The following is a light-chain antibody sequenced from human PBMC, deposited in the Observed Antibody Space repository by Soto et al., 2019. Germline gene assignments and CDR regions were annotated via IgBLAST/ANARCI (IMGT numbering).Light chain of an antibody. Sequence: QSVLTQPPSVCGAPGQGVTISCTGSSSNIGAGYDVHWYQQLPGTAPKLLIYGNSNRPSGVPDRFSGSKSGTSASLAITGLQAEDETDYYCQSYDSSLSGSNVFGTGTKVTVL. CDR3: QSYDSSLSGSNV. V-gene: IGLV1-40*01. CDR1: SSNIGAGYD. J-gene: IGLJ1*01. CDR2: GNS.